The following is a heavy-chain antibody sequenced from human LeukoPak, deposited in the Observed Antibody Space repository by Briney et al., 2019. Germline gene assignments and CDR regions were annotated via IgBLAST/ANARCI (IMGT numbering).Heavy chain of an antibody. Sequence: SETLSLTCTVSGGSISSGGYYWSWIRRHPGKGLEWIGYIYYSGSTYYNPSLKSRVTISVDTSKNQFSLKLSSVTAADTAVYYCARTERLGYCSSTSCNNWFDPWGQGTLVTVSS. V-gene: IGHV4-31*03. J-gene: IGHJ5*02. CDR2: IYYSGST. CDR3: ARTERLGYCSSTSCNNWFDP. D-gene: IGHD2-2*01. CDR1: GGSISSGGYY.